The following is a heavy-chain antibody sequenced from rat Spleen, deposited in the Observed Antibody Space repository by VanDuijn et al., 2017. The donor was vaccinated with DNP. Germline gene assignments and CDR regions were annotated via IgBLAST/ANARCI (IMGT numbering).Heavy chain of an antibody. CDR1: GFTFSNYG. CDR2: ITNSGGST. CDR3: ARRGYGGRGFFDY. V-gene: IGHV5S13*01. Sequence: EVQLVESGGGLVQPGRSLKLSCVASGFTFSNYGMAWVRQAPTKGLEWVASITNSGGSTYYRDSVKGRFTISRDNAKSTLYLQMDSLRSEDTATYYCARRGYGGRGFFDYWGQGVMVTVSS. D-gene: IGHD1-11*01. J-gene: IGHJ2*01.